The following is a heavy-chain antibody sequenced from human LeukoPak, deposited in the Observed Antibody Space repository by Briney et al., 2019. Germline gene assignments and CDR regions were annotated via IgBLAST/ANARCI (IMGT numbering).Heavy chain of an antibody. V-gene: IGHV4-31*03. D-gene: IGHD4-23*01. Sequence: SETLSLTCTVSGGSISSGGYYWSWIRQHPGKGLEWIGYIYYSGSTYYNPSLKSRVTISVGTSKNQFSLKLSSVTAADTAVYYCARDLVTPLYYYYMDVWGKGTTVTVSS. CDR2: IYYSGST. CDR3: ARDLVTPLYYYYMDV. J-gene: IGHJ6*03. CDR1: GGSISSGGYY.